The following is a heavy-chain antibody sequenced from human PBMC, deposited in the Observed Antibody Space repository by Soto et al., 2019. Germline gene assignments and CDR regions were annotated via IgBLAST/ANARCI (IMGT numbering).Heavy chain of an antibody. J-gene: IGHJ5*02. CDR3: AKAGGYDILTGYRNRFDP. V-gene: IGHV3-23*01. Sequence: EVLLLESGGGLVQPGGSLRLSCAASGFSFSSYAMSWVRQAPGKGLEWVSGISGGGGSTYYAVSVKGRFTISRDNSKNTLSLQMNSLRVEDTAIYYCAKAGGYDILTGYRNRFDPWGQGTLVTVSS. CDR2: ISGGGGST. CDR1: GFSFSSYA. D-gene: IGHD3-9*01.